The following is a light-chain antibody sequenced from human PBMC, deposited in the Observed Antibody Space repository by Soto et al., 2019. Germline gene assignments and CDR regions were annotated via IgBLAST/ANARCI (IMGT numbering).Light chain of an antibody. J-gene: IGLJ1*01. CDR1: SSDVGAYNY. Sequence: QLVLTQPPSASGSPGQSVTISCTGTSSDVGAYNYVSWYQQHPGKAPKLMISAVSKRPSGVPDRFSGSKSGNTASLTVSGLQAEDEADYYCSSYAGSNNYVFGTGTKVTVL. V-gene: IGLV2-8*01. CDR2: AVS. CDR3: SSYAGSNNYV.